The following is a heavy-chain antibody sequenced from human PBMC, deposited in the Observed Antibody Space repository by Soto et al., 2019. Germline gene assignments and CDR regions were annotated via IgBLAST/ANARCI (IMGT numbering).Heavy chain of an antibody. Sequence: GASVKVSCKASGGTFSSYTISWVRQAPGQGLEWMGRIIPILGIANYAQKFQGRVTITADKSTSTAYMELSSLRSEDTAVYYCAGDYYDSRLYYYYGMDVWGQGTTVTVSS. CDR3: AGDYYDSRLYYYYGMDV. CDR1: GGTFSSYT. CDR2: IIPILGIA. D-gene: IGHD3-22*01. V-gene: IGHV1-69*04. J-gene: IGHJ6*02.